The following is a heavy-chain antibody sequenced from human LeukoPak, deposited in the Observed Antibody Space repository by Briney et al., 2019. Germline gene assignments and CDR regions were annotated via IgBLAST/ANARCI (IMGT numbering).Heavy chain of an antibody. D-gene: IGHD3-10*01. J-gene: IGHJ4*02. CDR2: IFGSGIDT. CDR3: AKDLISPRSVGSSEKLDY. CDR1: GFTFSSYA. V-gene: IGHV3-23*01. Sequence: GGSLRLSCAASGFTFSSYAMSWVRQAPGKGLEWVSSIFGSGIDTQYADSVKGRFTISRDNSKNTLYLEMNSLRPEDTAIYYCAKDLISPRSVGSSEKLDYWGQGTLVTVSS.